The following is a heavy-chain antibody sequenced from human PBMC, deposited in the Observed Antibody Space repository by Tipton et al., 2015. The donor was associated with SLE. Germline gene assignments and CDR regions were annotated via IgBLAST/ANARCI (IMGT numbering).Heavy chain of an antibody. V-gene: IGHV4-38-2*02. CDR1: GYSISSAYY. CDR3: ARDRPRLRFKSGAFDI. CDR2: INHSGST. J-gene: IGHJ3*02. Sequence: TLSLTCDVSGYSISSAYYWGWIRQPPGKGLEWIGEINHSGSTNYNPSLKSRVTISVDTSKNQFSLKLSSVTAADTAVYYCARDRPRLRFKSGAFDIWGQGTMVTVSS. D-gene: IGHD4-17*01.